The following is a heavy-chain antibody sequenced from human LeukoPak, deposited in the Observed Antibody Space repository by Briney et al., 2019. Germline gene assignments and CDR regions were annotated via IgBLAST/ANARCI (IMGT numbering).Heavy chain of an antibody. CDR3: AKEGADFWSGYHFDY. CDR1: GFTFSSYG. CDR2: IRYDGSNK. V-gene: IGHV3-30*02. D-gene: IGHD3-3*01. Sequence: GGSLRLSCAASGFTFSSYGMHWVRQAPGKGLEWVAFIRYDGSNKYYADSVKGRFTISRDNSKNTLYLQMNSLRVEDTAVYYCAKEGADFWSGYHFDYWGQGTLVTVSS. J-gene: IGHJ4*02.